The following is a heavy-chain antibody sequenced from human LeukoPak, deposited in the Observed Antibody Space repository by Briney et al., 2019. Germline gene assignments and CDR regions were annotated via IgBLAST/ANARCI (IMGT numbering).Heavy chain of an antibody. CDR2: IYYSGST. V-gene: IGHV4-39*01. CDR1: GDSISTSSYY. J-gene: IGHJ6*03. Sequence: PSETLSLTCGVSGDSISTSSYYWGWIRQPPGKGLEWIGTIYYSGSTYYNPSLTSRVTISVDTSKNQFSLKLSSVTAADTAVYYCARHKDYYYSYMDVWGKGTTVTISS. CDR3: ARHKDYYYSYMDV.